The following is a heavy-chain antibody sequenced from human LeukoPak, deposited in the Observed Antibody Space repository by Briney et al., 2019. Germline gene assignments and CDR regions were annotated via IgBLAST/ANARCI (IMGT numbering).Heavy chain of an antibody. Sequence: GGSLRLSCAASGLTFSSYAMSWVRQAPGKGVEWVSAISGSGGSTYYADSVKGRFTISRDNSKNTLYLQMNSLRAEDTAVYYCAKKEGSSYGPGFDYWGQGTLVTVSS. J-gene: IGHJ4*02. CDR3: AKKEGSSYGPGFDY. D-gene: IGHD5-18*01. V-gene: IGHV3-23*01. CDR2: ISGSGGST. CDR1: GLTFSSYA.